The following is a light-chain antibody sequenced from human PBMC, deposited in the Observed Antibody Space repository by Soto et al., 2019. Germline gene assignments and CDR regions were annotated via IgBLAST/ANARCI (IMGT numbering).Light chain of an antibody. J-gene: IGKJ1*01. CDR1: QSISSW. CDR3: QQYNSHWGT. CDR2: DAS. V-gene: IGKV1-5*01. Sequence: DIQMTQSPSTLSASVGDRVTITCRASQSISSWLAWYQQKPGKAPKLLIYDASSLESGVPSRFSGSGSGTEFTLTISSMQTADFAHYYCQQYNSHWGTFGQGTKVDIK.